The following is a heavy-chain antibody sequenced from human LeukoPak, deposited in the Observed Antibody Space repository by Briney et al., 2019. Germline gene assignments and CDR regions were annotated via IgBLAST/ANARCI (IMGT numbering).Heavy chain of an antibody. J-gene: IGHJ4*02. D-gene: IGHD6-19*01. V-gene: IGHV3-23*01. CDR1: GFTVSSNY. CDR2: ISGSGGST. CDR3: AKDSGQYSSGWYEADY. Sequence: PGGSLRLSCAASGFTVSSNYMSWVRQAPGKGLEWVSAISGSGGSTYYADSVKGRFTISRDNSKNTLYLQMNSLRAEDTAVYYCAKDSGQYSSGWYEADYWGQGTLVTVSS.